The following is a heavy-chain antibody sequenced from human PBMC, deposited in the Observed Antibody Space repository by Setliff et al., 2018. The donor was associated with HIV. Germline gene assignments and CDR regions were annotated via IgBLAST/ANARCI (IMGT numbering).Heavy chain of an antibody. CDR3: ARRVILSYGYYFDY. J-gene: IGHJ4*02. Sequence: SETLSLTCRVYGGSITSANYYWGWLRQPPGKGLEWIGSIYYSGNTYYNPSLKSRVTISVDTSKNQFSLKLSSVTAADTAVYHCARRVILSYGYYFDYWGQGTLVTVSS. CDR1: GGSITSANYY. CDR2: IYYSGNT. D-gene: IGHD3-16*02. V-gene: IGHV4-39*01.